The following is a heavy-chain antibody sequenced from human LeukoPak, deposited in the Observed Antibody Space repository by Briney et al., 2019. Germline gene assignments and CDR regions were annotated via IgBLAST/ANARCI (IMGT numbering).Heavy chain of an antibody. D-gene: IGHD6-13*01. V-gene: IGHV4-39*01. CDR2: IYYSGST. Sequence: SETLSLTCTVSGGSISSSSYYWGWIRQPPGKGLERIGSIYYSGSTYYNPSLKSRVTISVDTSKNQFSLKLSSVTAADTAVYYCARHDGIAAPHDYWGQGTLVTVSS. CDR3: ARHDGIAAPHDY. J-gene: IGHJ4*02. CDR1: GGSISSSSYY.